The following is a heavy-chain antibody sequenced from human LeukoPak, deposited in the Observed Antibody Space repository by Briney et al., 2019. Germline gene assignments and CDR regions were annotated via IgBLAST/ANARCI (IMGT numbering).Heavy chain of an antibody. Sequence: SQTHSLTCAISGDSVASNRAAWNWIRQSPSRGLEWLGRTYYRSKWYNEYAVSMKGRININPDSSRNQFSLQLNSMTPDDTAVYYCYGGRGRDYWGQGTLVTVSS. CDR1: GDSVASNRAA. CDR2: TYYRSKWYN. J-gene: IGHJ4*02. D-gene: IGHD4-23*01. V-gene: IGHV6-1*01. CDR3: YGGRGRDY.